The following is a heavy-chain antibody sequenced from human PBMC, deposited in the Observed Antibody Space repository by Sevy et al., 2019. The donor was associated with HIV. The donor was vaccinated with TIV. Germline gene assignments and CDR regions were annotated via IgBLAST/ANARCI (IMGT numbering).Heavy chain of an antibody. Sequence: GGCLRLSCAASGFTFSSYWMSWVRQAPGKGLEWVANIKQDGSEKYYVDSVKGRFTISRDNAKNSLYLQMNSLRAEDTAVYYCARDGGFVYYGMDVWGQGTTVTVSS. D-gene: IGHD3-16*01. J-gene: IGHJ6*02. CDR2: IKQDGSEK. CDR3: ARDGGFVYYGMDV. CDR1: GFTFSSYW. V-gene: IGHV3-7*03.